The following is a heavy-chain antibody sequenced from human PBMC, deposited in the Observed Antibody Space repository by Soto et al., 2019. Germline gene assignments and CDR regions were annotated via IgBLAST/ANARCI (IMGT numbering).Heavy chain of an antibody. Sequence: GSLRLSCVASGFSFSSYTMNWVRQAPGKGLEWVSGVSGNGGNTYYADSVKGRFSISRDNSKNTLYLQLNSLGAEDTAIYYCAKDRMGASGWFDPWGQGTPVTVSS. CDR1: GFSFSSYT. CDR3: AKDRMGASGWFDP. V-gene: IGHV3-23*01. D-gene: IGHD1-26*01. J-gene: IGHJ5*02. CDR2: VSGNGGNT.